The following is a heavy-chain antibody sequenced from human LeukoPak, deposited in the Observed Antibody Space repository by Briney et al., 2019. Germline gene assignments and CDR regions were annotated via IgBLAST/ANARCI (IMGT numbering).Heavy chain of an antibody. D-gene: IGHD2-8*01. CDR3: AKSAGHCSNGICFTDYYMDV. CDR1: GYSFTEHY. Sequence: ASVKASCKASGYSFTEHYIYWVRQAPGQGLEWVGRINCNSGDANSAQKFQGRVTMTRDTSVSTAYMDLSSVTSDDTAVYFCAKSAGHCSNGICFTDYYMDVWGRGTTVTVSS. V-gene: IGHV1-2*02. CDR2: INCNSGDA. J-gene: IGHJ6*03.